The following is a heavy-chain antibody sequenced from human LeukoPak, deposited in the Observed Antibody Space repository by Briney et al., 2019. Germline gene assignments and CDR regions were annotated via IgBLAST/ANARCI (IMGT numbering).Heavy chain of an antibody. V-gene: IGHV3-23*01. CDR3: ARDRWFGSGRYYGMDV. CDR1: GFTFSSYA. J-gene: IGHJ6*04. CDR2: ISGSGGST. D-gene: IGHD3-10*01. Sequence: GGSLRLSCAASGFTFSSYAMSWVRQAPGKGLEWVSAISGSGGSTYYADSVKGRFTISRDNSKNTLYLQMNSLRAEDTAVYYCARDRWFGSGRYYGMDVWGKGTTVTVSS.